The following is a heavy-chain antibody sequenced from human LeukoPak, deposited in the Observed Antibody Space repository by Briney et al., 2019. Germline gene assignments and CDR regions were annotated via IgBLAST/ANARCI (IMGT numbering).Heavy chain of an antibody. CDR2: IYNTGST. J-gene: IGHJ6*02. V-gene: IGHV4-4*07. D-gene: IGHD3-9*01. Sequence: PSETLSLTCTVSGDSISNYYWSWVRQPAGRGLEWIGRIYNTGSTHYNPSLKSRVTVSVDTSKNQFSLKLSSVTAADTAVYYCARHLEVRYFDWGYYGMDVWGQGTTVTVSS. CDR3: ARHLEVRYFDWGYYGMDV. CDR1: GDSISNYY.